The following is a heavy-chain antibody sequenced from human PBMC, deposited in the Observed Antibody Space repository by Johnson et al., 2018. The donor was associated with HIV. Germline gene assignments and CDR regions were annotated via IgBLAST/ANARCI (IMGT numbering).Heavy chain of an antibody. Sequence: QVQLVESGGGLVQPGGSLRLSCAASGFTFSDYYMSWIRQAPGKGLEWVSYISNSGTTIYYAASVKGRFTISRDNAKKSLYLQMNSLRVEDTAVYYCARKGSSGFGGIDAFDIWDQGTMVTVSS. J-gene: IGHJ3*02. CDR3: ARKGSSGFGGIDAFDI. CDR1: GFTFSDYY. V-gene: IGHV3-11*04. D-gene: IGHD3-22*01. CDR2: ISNSGTTI.